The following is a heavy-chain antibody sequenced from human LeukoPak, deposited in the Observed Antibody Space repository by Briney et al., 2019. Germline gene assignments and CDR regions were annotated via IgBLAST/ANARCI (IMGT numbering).Heavy chain of an antibody. CDR3: AAQHYGSGSYYYYYYGMDV. J-gene: IGHJ6*02. D-gene: IGHD3-10*01. CDR2: ISWNSGSI. Sequence: PGGSLRLSCAASGFTFDDYAMHWVRQAPGKGLEWVSGISWNSGSIGYADSVKGRFTISRDDSKNTLYLQMNSLRAEDTAVYYCAAQHYGSGSYYYYYYGMDVWGQGTTVTVSS. V-gene: IGHV3-9*01. CDR1: GFTFDDYA.